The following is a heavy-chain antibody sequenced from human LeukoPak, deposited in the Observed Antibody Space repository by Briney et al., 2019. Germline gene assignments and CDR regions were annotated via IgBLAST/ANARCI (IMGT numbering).Heavy chain of an antibody. Sequence: ASVKVSCKASGYTFTSYDINWVRQATGQGLEWMGWMNPNSGNTGYAQKFQGRVTMTRNTSISTAYMELSSLRSEDTAVYYYARITVGIVDDAFDPWGQGTLVTVSS. V-gene: IGHV1-8*01. CDR1: GYTFTSYD. J-gene: IGHJ5*02. CDR2: MNPNSGNT. D-gene: IGHD3-22*01. CDR3: ARITVGIVDDAFDP.